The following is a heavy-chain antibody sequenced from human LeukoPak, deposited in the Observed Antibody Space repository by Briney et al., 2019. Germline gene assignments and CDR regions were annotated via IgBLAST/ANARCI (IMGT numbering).Heavy chain of an antibody. CDR1: EYSFSNYW. CDR3: ARPGYCSSTSCFDLFFDY. CDR2: IYPGDSDT. Sequence: GESLKISCKGSEYSFSNYWIGWVRPMPGKGLEWMGIIYPGDSDTRYSPSFQGQVTISADKSISTAYLQWSSLKASDTAMYYCARPGYCSSTSCFDLFFDYWGQGTLVTVSS. V-gene: IGHV5-51*01. J-gene: IGHJ4*02. D-gene: IGHD2-2*01.